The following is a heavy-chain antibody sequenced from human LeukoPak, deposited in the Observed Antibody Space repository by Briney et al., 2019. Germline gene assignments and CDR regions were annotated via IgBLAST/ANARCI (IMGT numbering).Heavy chain of an antibody. J-gene: IGHJ4*02. V-gene: IGHV4-59*01. CDR3: ARRYCSGGSCYSCFDY. D-gene: IGHD2-15*01. Sequence: SETLSLTCTVSGGSISSYYWSWIRQPPGKGLEWIGYIYYSGSTNYNPSLKSRVTMSVDTSTNQFSLKLRSVPAADTAVYYCARRYCSGGSCYSCFDYWGQGTLVTVSS. CDR2: IYYSGST. CDR1: GGSISSYY.